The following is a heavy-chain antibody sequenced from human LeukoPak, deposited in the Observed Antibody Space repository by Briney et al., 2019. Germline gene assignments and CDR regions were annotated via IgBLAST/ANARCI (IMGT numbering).Heavy chain of an antibody. J-gene: IGHJ6*02. CDR3: ATAYPRPGHYDSSGPTGLRYYYYYGMDV. D-gene: IGHD3-22*01. CDR2: INGSGGIR. Sequence: GGSLRLSCAASGFTFSSYAMSWVRQAPGKGLEWVSGINGSGGIRYYADSVKGRFTISRDNSKNTLYLQMNSLKAEDTAVYYCATAYPRPGHYDSSGPTGLRYYYYYGMDVWGQGTTVTVSS. V-gene: IGHV3-23*01. CDR1: GFTFSSYA.